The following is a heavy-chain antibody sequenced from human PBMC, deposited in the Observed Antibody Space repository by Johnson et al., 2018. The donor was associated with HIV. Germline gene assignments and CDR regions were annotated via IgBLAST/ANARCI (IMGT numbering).Heavy chain of an antibody. Sequence: QVQLVESGGGFVQPGGSLRLSCAASVFTFSSYGMHWVRQAPGKRLEWLASLWADGSNEYYADSVTGRSTISRDNSQDTLDLHMSDLRAEDTAVYYCAKQHYYADTGFYEDAFDVWGQGTMVNVSS. D-gene: IGHD2-2*01. V-gene: IGHV3-33*06. CDR1: VFTFSSYG. CDR2: LWADGSNE. CDR3: AKQHYYADTGFYEDAFDV. J-gene: IGHJ3*01.